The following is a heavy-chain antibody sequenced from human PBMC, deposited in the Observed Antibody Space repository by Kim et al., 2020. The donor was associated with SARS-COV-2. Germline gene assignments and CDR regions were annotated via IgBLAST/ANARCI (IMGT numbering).Heavy chain of an antibody. CDR1: GYTFTSYD. CDR2: MNPNSGNT. CDR3: ARASSSALAIFGVVIPNYGMDV. V-gene: IGHV1-8*01. J-gene: IGHJ6*02. Sequence: ASVKVSCKASGYTFTSYDINWVRQATGQGLEWMGWMNPNSGNTGYAQKFQGRVTMTRNTSISTAYMELSSLRSEDTAVYYCARASSSALAIFGVVIPNYGMDVWGQGTTVTVSS. D-gene: IGHD3-3*01.